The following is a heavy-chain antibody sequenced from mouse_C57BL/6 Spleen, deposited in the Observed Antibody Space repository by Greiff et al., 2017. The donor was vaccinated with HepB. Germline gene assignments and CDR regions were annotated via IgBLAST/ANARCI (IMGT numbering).Heavy chain of an antibody. CDR1: GYTFTSYW. CDR3: DRSSYGNYRWFAD. J-gene: IGHJ3*01. CDR2: IDPSDSYT. V-gene: IGHV1-59*01. Sequence: VKLQQPGAELVRPGTSVKLSCKASGYTFTSYWMHWVKQRPGQGLEWIGVIDPSDSYTNYNQKFKGKATFTVDTSSSTAYMQLSSLTSEDSAVYYCDRSSYGNYRWFADWGQGTLVTV. D-gene: IGHD2-1*01.